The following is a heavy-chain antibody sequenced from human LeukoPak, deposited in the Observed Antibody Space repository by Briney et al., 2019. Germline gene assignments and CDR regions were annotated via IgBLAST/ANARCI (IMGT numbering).Heavy chain of an antibody. CDR3: ARAYGDYELLYYYYYMDV. V-gene: IGHV4-4*07. J-gene: IGHJ6*03. CDR2: IYTSGST. CDR1: GGSISSYY. D-gene: IGHD4-17*01. Sequence: SETLSVTCTVSGGSISSYYWSWIRQPAGKGLEWIGRIYTSGSTNYNPSLKSRVTMSVDTSKNQFSLKLSSVTAADTAVYYCARAYGDYELLYYYYYMDVWGKGTTVTVSS.